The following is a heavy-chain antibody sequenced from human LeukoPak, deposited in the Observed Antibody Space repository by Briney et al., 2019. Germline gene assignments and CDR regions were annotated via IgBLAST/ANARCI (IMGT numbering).Heavy chain of an antibody. CDR2: IYSGGST. Sequence: GGSLRLSCAASGFTFINAWMAWVRQAPGKGLERVSLIYSGGSTYYADSVKGRFTISRDNSKNTLYLQMNSLRAEDTAVYYRARGPSGYHNTGGQGTLVTVSS. CDR3: ARGPSGYHNT. J-gene: IGHJ4*02. D-gene: IGHD5-12*01. V-gene: IGHV3-66*01. CDR1: GFTFINAW.